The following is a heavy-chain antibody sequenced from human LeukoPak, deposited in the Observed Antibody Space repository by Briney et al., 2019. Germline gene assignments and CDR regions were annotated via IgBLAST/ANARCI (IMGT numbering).Heavy chain of an antibody. D-gene: IGHD3-3*01. Sequence: GGSLRLSCAASGFTFTSYNTNWIRQAPGKGLEWLSYISSSSGTYYADSVKGRFTISRDNAKNSLYLQMDSLRAEDTAVYYCAREGGVGSNFDYWGQGTLVTVSS. V-gene: IGHV3-48*03. CDR3: AREGGVGSNFDY. CDR1: GFTFTSYN. CDR2: ISSSSGT. J-gene: IGHJ4*02.